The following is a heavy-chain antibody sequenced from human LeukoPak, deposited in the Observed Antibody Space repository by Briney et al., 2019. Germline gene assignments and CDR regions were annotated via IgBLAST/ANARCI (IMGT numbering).Heavy chain of an antibody. D-gene: IGHD5-24*01. CDR3: VRDGDAYNFDF. CDR2: VKYDGSYT. V-gene: IGHV3-74*01. Sequence: GGSLRLSCATSGFTLSLAWMHWVRQAPGKGLEWVSRVKYDGSYTNYADSVKGRFTISRDNARNTLSLHMISLRAEDTAVYFCVRDGDAYNFDFWGQGVLVTVSS. J-gene: IGHJ4*02. CDR1: GFTLSLAW.